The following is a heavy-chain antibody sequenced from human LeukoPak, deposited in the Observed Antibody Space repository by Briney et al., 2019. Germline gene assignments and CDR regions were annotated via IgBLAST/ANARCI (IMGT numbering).Heavy chain of an antibody. CDR1: GFIFSNYA. V-gene: IGHV3-30*03. Sequence: GGSLRLSCAASGFIFSNYAMHWVRQAPDKGLEWVALISCDGSDKYYTDSVKGRFTTSRDNSKNTLYLQLNSLRAEDTAVYYCTTPGGSGWHPLDYWGQGTLVTVSS. D-gene: IGHD6-19*01. CDR2: ISCDGSDK. CDR3: TTPGGSGWHPLDY. J-gene: IGHJ4*02.